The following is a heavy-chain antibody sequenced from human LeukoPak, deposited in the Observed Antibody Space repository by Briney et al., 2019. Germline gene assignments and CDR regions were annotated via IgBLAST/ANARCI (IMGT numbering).Heavy chain of an antibody. CDR3: ASLVVVTALSPRGGDAFDI. CDR2: ISGTSSPI. J-gene: IGHJ3*02. CDR1: GFTFSTYT. D-gene: IGHD2-21*02. V-gene: IGHV3-48*01. Sequence: GGSLRLSCAASGFTFSTYTMNWVRQAPGKGLEWVSYISGTSSPIFYADSVKGRFTISRDNAKNSLYLQMNSLRAEDTAVYYCASLVVVTALSPRGGDAFDIWGQGTMVTVSS.